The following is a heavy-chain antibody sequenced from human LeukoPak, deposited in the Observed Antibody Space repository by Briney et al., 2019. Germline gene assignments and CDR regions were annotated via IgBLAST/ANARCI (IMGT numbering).Heavy chain of an antibody. CDR3: ARMRSDYSGSYFDY. D-gene: IGHD1-26*01. Sequence: ASVKVSCKASGYTFISYGISWVRQARGQGLEWMGWISANNGNTNYAQKLQGRVTMTTDTSTNTAYMELGSLRSDDTAVYYCARMRSDYSGSYFDYWGQGTLVTVSS. V-gene: IGHV1-18*01. CDR2: ISANNGNT. J-gene: IGHJ4*02. CDR1: GYTFISYG.